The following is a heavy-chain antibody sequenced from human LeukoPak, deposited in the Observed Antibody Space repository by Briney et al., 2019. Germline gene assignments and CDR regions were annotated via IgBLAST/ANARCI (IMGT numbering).Heavy chain of an antibody. Sequence: GGSLRLSCAASGFTFSSYWMSWVRQAPGKGLEWVANIKQDGSEKYYVDSVKGRFTISRDNAKNSLYLQMNSLRAEDTAVYYCASSGGSSSWYEAAIRYYYYYYGMDVWGQGTTVTVSS. CDR1: GFTFSSYW. CDR2: IKQDGSEK. V-gene: IGHV3-7*01. J-gene: IGHJ6*02. CDR3: ASSGGSSSWYEAAIRYYYYYYGMDV. D-gene: IGHD6-13*01.